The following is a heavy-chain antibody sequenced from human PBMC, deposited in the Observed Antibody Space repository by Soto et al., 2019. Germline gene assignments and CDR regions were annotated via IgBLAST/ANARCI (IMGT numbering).Heavy chain of an antibody. V-gene: IGHV3-23*01. CDR3: AKEVRKQWLVLVRGPPRSCLGY. CDR1: GFTFSSYA. Sequence: EVQLLESGGGLVQPGGSLRLSCAASGFTFSSYAMSWVRQAPGKGLEWVSAISGSGGSTYYADSVKGRFTISRDNSKNTLYLQMNSLRAEDTAVYYCAKEVRKQWLVLVRGPPRSCLGYWGQGTLVTVSS. D-gene: IGHD6-19*01. CDR2: ISGSGGST. J-gene: IGHJ4*02.